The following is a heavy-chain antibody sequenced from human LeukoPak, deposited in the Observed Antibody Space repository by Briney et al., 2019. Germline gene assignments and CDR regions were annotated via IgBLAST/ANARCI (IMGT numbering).Heavy chain of an antibody. Sequence: GGSLRISCSASGFTFSSYAVHWVRQAPGKGLEYVSAISRSGGNTYYADSVRGRFTISRDNSNNTVYLQMSSLRPEDTAVYYCVKEGYSSGWYEYWGQGTLVTVSS. CDR3: VKEGYSSGWYEY. CDR1: GFTFSSYA. D-gene: IGHD6-19*01. J-gene: IGHJ4*02. V-gene: IGHV3-64D*06. CDR2: ISRSGGNT.